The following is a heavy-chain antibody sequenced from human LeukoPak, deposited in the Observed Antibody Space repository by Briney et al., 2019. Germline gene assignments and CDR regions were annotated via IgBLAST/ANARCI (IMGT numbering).Heavy chain of an antibody. CDR1: GYTFTSYG. Sequence: ASVKVSCKASGYTFTSYGISWVRQAPGQGLEWMGWISVYNGNTNYAQKLQGRVTMTTDTSTSTAYTELRSLRSDGTDVYYCAREEGLLSSGYAFDYWGQGTLVTVSS. J-gene: IGHJ4*02. D-gene: IGHD5-12*01. V-gene: IGHV1-18*04. CDR3: AREEGLLSSGYAFDY. CDR2: ISVYNGNT.